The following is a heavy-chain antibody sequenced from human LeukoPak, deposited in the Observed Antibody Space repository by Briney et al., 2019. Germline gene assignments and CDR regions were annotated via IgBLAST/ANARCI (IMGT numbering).Heavy chain of an antibody. CDR3: AKAGDYGGNSRFDY. D-gene: IGHD4-23*01. CDR2: IRYDGSNK. J-gene: IGHJ4*02. Sequence: GGSLRLSCAASGFTFSSYGMHWVRQAPGKGLEWVAFIRYDGSNKYYADSVKGRFTISRDNAKNSLYLQMNSLRAEDTALYYCAKAGDYGGNSRFDYWGQGTLVTVSS. V-gene: IGHV3-30*02. CDR1: GFTFSSYG.